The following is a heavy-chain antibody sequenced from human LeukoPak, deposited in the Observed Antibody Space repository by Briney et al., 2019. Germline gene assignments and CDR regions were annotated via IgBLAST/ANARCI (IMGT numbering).Heavy chain of an antibody. CDR3: ARERPTGDLFPIDY. CDR2: ISAYNGNT. Sequence: GASAKVSCKASGYTFTSYGISWVRQAPGQGLEWMGWISAYNGNTNYAQKLQGRVTMTTDTSTSTAYMELRSLRSDDTAVYYCARERPTGDLFPIDYWGQGTLVTVSS. D-gene: IGHD7-27*01. J-gene: IGHJ4*02. CDR1: GYTFTSYG. V-gene: IGHV1-18*01.